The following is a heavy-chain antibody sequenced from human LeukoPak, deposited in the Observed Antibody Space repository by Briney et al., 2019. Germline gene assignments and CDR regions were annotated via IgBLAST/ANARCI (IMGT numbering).Heavy chain of an antibody. D-gene: IGHD4-11*01. Sequence: GGSLRLSCAASGFTFDDYGMSWVRQAPGKGPEWVSGINWNGGSTSYVDSVKGRFTISRDNAKNSLYLQMNSLRAEDTALYYCARALSNYVDYHYYYYMDVWGKGTTVTVSS. CDR2: INWNGGST. V-gene: IGHV3-20*04. J-gene: IGHJ6*03. CDR1: GFTFDDYG. CDR3: ARALSNYVDYHYYYYMDV.